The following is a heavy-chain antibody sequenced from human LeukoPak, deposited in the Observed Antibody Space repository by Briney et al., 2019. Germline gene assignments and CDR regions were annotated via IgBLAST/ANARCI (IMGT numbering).Heavy chain of an antibody. D-gene: IGHD2-2*01. CDR1: GFTFSSYA. J-gene: IGHJ4*02. V-gene: IGHV3-7*03. Sequence: GGSLRLSCAASGFTFSSYAMHWVRQAPGKGLEWVANIKQDGSEKYYVDSVKGRFTISRDNAKNSLYLQMNSLRAEDTAVYYCAKGGSNVVVPAAKAYYFDYWGQGTPVTVSS. CDR2: IKQDGSEK. CDR3: AKGGSNVVVPAAKAYYFDY.